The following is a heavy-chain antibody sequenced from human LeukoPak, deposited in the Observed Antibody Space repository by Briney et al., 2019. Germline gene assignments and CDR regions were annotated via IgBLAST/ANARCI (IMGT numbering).Heavy chain of an antibody. CDR3: TRGRNYRGNPHFDY. CDR2: IFNSGTHT. D-gene: IGHD5-24*01. CDR1: GFTFSGYS. Sequence: GGSLRLSCAASGFTFSGYSMNWVRQAPGKGLEWVSSIFNSGTHTYYADSVKGRFTISSDTAKDSLYLQIHSLRAEDTAVYYCTRGRNYRGNPHFDYWGQGTLVTVSS. J-gene: IGHJ4*02. V-gene: IGHV3-21*01.